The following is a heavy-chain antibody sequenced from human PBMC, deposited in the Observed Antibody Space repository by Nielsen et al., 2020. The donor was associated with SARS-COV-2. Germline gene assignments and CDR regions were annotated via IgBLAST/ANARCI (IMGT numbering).Heavy chain of an antibody. J-gene: IGHJ2*01. D-gene: IGHD1-7*01. V-gene: IGHV3-30-3*01. CDR2: ISYDGSNK. CDR3: ARGWSGTYWYFDL. Sequence: GGSLRLSCAASGFTFSSYAMHWVRQAPGKGLEWVAVISYDGSNKYYADSVKGRFTISRDNSKNTLYLQMNSLRAEDTAVYYCARGWSGTYWYFDLWGRGTLVTVSS. CDR1: GFTFSSYA.